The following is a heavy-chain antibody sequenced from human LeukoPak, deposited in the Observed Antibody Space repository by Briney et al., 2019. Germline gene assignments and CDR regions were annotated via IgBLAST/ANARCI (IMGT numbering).Heavy chain of an antibody. CDR3: ARDQDGFDD. Sequence: PSETLSLTCTVSGGSISSSSYYWGWIRQPPGKGLEWIGSIYYSGSTYYNPSLKSRVTISVDTSKNQFSLKLSSVTAADTAVYYCARDQDGFDDWGQGTLVTVSS. V-gene: IGHV4-39*07. CDR1: GGSISSSSYY. CDR2: IYYSGST. J-gene: IGHJ4*02.